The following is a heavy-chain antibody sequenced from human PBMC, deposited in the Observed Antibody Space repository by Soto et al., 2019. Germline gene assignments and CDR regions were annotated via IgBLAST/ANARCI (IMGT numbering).Heavy chain of an antibody. J-gene: IGHJ4*02. D-gene: IGHD2-2*03. CDR3: ARNLEIVVVPAALPAGY. CDR2: ISAYNGNT. CDR1: GYTFTSYG. Sequence: QVQLVQSGAEVKKPGASVKVSCKASGYTFTSYGISWVRQAPGQGLEWMGWISAYNGNTNYAQKLQGRVTMTTDTSTSTAYMELSSLTKDDTAVYYCARNLEIVVVPAALPAGYWGQGTLATVSS. V-gene: IGHV1-18*01.